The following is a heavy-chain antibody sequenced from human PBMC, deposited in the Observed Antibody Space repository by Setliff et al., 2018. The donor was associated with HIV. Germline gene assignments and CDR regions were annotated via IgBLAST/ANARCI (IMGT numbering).Heavy chain of an antibody. CDR2: MSYSGST. D-gene: IGHD3-3*01. J-gene: IGHJ6*03. CDR3: ARATYTLQFLKWSPDSSLYYYYMDV. Sequence: SETLSLTCNVSGASFSSGGYYWSWIRQHPGKGLEWIGHMSYSGSTFYKSSLKSRVTMSIDTSKNQFSLMLSPVTAADTAVYYCARATYTLQFLKWSPDSSLYYYYMDVWGKGTTVTVSS. V-gene: IGHV4-31*03. CDR1: GASFSSGGYY.